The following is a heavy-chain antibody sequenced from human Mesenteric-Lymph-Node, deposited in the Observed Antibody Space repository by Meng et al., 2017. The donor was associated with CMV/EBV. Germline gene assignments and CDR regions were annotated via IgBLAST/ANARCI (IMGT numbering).Heavy chain of an antibody. CDR1: GFTFSSYA. Sequence: GGSLKISCAASGFTFSSYAMSWVRQAPGKGLEWVSAISGSGGSTYYADSVKGRFTISRDNSKNTLYLQMNSLRAEDTAVYYCAKGPGYSSSWLDYWGQGTLVTVSS. CDR2: ISGSGGST. V-gene: IGHV3-23*01. CDR3: AKGPGYSSSWLDY. J-gene: IGHJ4*02. D-gene: IGHD6-13*01.